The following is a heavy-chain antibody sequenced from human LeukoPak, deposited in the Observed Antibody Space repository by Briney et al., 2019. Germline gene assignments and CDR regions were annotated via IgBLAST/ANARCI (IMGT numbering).Heavy chain of an antibody. D-gene: IGHD3-9*01. V-gene: IGHV4-31*09. CDR1: GGSISRGGYC. Sequence: SQTLSLTCTVSGGSISRGGYCWSWIRQHPGQGLEWIGSVDNSGSAYYHPSLKSRVTMSMDYSKNQFPLRVTAVPAADTAIYYCGKTDIYFHPIDYWGPGSLATVSS. CDR3: GKTDIYFHPIDY. CDR2: VDNSGSA. J-gene: IGHJ4*02.